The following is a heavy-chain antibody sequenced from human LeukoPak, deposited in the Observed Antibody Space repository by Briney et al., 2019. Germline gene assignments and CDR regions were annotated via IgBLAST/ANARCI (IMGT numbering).Heavy chain of an antibody. CDR3: ARDGYSSSWYEPESFDY. D-gene: IGHD6-13*01. J-gene: IGHJ4*02. V-gene: IGHV1-18*01. Sequence: ASVKVSCKASGYTFTSYGISWVRQAPGQGLEWMGWISAYNGNTNYAQKLQGGVTMTTDTSTSTAYMELRSLRSDDTAVYYCARDGYSSSWYEPESFDYWGQGTLVTVSS. CDR1: GYTFTSYG. CDR2: ISAYNGNT.